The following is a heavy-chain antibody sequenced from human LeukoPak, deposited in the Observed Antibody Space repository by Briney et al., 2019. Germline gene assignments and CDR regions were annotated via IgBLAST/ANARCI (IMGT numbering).Heavy chain of an antibody. V-gene: IGHV3-21*01. CDR2: ISSSSSYL. CDR3: ARDRFQWPRYYYLDV. Sequence: KAGGSLRHSCAASGFTFSSYRMNWVRQAPGKGLEWVSSISSSSSYLYYADSVKGRFTITNDNATNSLAPQLNSRRSDDTAVYYCARDRFQWPRYYYLDVWGKGTTVTGSS. D-gene: IGHD6-19*01. J-gene: IGHJ6*03. CDR1: GFTFSSYR.